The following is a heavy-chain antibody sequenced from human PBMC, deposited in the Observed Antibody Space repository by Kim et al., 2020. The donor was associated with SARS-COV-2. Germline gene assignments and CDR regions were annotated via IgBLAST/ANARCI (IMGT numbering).Heavy chain of an antibody. CDR1: GFTFSSYG. V-gene: IGHV3-33*06. D-gene: IGHD4-4*01. Sequence: GGSLRLSCAASGFTFSSYGMHWVRQAPGKGLEWVAVIWYDGSNIYYADSVKGRFTISRDNSKNTLYLQMNSLRAEDTAVYYCAKGAFSNYAPYHYWGQGTLVTVSS. J-gene: IGHJ4*02. CDR3: AKGAFSNYAPYHY. CDR2: IWYDGSNI.